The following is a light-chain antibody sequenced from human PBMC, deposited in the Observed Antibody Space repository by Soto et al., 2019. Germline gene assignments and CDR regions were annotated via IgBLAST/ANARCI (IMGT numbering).Light chain of an antibody. CDR3: QHTCFSPPP. J-gene: IGKJ4*01. CDR1: QTISNY. V-gene: IGKV1-39*01. Sequence: DIQMTQSPSSLSASVGDRVTISCRASQTISNYLNWYQQKPGKAPKLLIYAASKLHTGVPSRFTGSGSGTQFTLAISSIRPEDFDTDSCQHTCFSPPPFGGGTKVDIE. CDR2: AAS.